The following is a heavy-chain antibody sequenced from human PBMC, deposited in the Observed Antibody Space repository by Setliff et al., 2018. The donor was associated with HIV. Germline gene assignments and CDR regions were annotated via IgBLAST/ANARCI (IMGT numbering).Heavy chain of an antibody. CDR3: ARVISGRGRELPDFDY. V-gene: IGHV1-8*02. D-gene: IGHD3-10*01. Sequence: ASVKVSCKASGYTLTNCDINWVRQATGQGLEWMGWMNPSGATGYAQEFQGRVTMTRDTSISTAYMELSSLRSEDTAVYYCARVISGRGRELPDFDYWGQGTQVTVSS. CDR2: MNPSGAT. J-gene: IGHJ4*02. CDR1: GYTLTNCD.